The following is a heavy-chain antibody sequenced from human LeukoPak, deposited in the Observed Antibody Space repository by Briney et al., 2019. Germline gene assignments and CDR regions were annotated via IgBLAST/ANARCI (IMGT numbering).Heavy chain of an antibody. CDR3: ARGSPQGFDP. V-gene: IGHV3-33*01. Sequence: PGRSLRLSCAASGFTFSSYGMHWVRQASGKGLEWVAVIWYDGSNKYYADSVKGRFTISRDNSKNTLYLQMNSLRAEDTAVYYCARGSPQGFDPWGQGTLVTVSS. CDR1: GFTFSSYG. J-gene: IGHJ5*02. CDR2: IWYDGSNK.